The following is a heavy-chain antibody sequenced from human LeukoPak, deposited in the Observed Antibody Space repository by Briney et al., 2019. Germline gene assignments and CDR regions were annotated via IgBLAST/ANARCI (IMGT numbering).Heavy chain of an antibody. V-gene: IGHV3-74*01. CDR3: ARRVVVPAAPYYFDY. D-gene: IGHD2-2*01. CDR2: INSDGSST. J-gene: IGHJ4*02. Sequence: PGGSLRLSCAGSGFIFNNYAMHWVRQPPGKGLVWVSRINSDGSSTSYADSVKGRFTISRDNAKNTLYLQMNSLRAEDTAVYYCARRVVVPAAPYYFDYWGQGTLVTVSS. CDR1: GFIFNNYA.